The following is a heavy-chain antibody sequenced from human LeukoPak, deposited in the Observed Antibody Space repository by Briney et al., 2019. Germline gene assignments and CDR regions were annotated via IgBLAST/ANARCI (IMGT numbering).Heavy chain of an antibody. CDR2: SIPILGIA. Sequence: RRASVKVSCKASGGTFSSYAISWVRQAPGQGLEWMGWSIPILGIANYAQKFQGRVTITADKSTSTAYMELSSLRSEDTAVYYCARDRGDYYDSSGYLDYWGQGTLVTVSS. J-gene: IGHJ4*02. D-gene: IGHD3-22*01. CDR3: ARDRGDYYDSSGYLDY. CDR1: GGTFSSYA. V-gene: IGHV1-69*10.